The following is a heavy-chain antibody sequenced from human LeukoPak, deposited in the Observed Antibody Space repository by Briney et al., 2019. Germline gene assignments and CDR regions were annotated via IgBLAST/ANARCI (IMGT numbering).Heavy chain of an antibody. CDR2: IYYSGST. CDR3: ARHCSSTSCYFLSDAFDI. V-gene: IGHV4-39*01. J-gene: IGHJ3*02. CDR1: GGSISSSSYY. D-gene: IGHD2-2*01. Sequence: PSETLSLTCTVSGGSISSSSYYWGWIRQPPGKGLEWIGSIYYSGSTYYNPSLKSRVTISVDTSKNQFSLELSSVTAADTAVYYCARHCSSTSCYFLSDAFDIWGQGTMVTVSS.